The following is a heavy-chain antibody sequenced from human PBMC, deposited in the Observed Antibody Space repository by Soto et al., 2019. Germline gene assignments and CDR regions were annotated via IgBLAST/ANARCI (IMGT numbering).Heavy chain of an antibody. Sequence: SETLSLTCTVSGDSISSYYWNWIRQPPGKGLEWIGYIYYSGSTNYNPSLKSRVTISVDTSKNQFSLKLSSVTAADTAVYYCARYDSKRSLDYWGQGTLVTVS. D-gene: IGHD3-22*01. CDR3: ARYDSKRSLDY. CDR2: IYYSGST. CDR1: GDSISSYY. V-gene: IGHV4-59*12. J-gene: IGHJ4*02.